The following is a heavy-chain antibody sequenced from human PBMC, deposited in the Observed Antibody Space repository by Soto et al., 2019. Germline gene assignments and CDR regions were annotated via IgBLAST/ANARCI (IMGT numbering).Heavy chain of an antibody. CDR1: GGSFSGYY. V-gene: IGHV4-34*01. CDR3: ARGKSLTPGYIWGSYRFNWFDP. Sequence: PSETLSLTCAVHGGSFSGYYWSWIRQPPGKGLEWIGEINHSGSTNYNPSLKSRVTISVDTSKNQFSLKLSSVTAADTAVYYCARGKSLTPGYIWGSYRFNWFDPWGQGALVTVSS. D-gene: IGHD3-16*02. J-gene: IGHJ5*02. CDR2: INHSGST.